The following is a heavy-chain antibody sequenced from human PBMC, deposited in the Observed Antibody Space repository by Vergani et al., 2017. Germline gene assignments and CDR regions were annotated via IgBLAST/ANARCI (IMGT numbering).Heavy chain of an antibody. V-gene: IGHV2-5*01. Sequence: QITLRESGPTLVKPPQTLTLTCTFSGFSLTTGGEGVGWIRQPPGRALELLAFVYWNDDVRYSPSLKSRVTITKDTSKNEVILTMATMDAVDTATYYCVHRLGYFDWDGAFDVWGQGTMVTVSS. D-gene: IGHD3-9*01. CDR1: GFSLTTGGEG. CDR3: VHRLGYFDWDGAFDV. J-gene: IGHJ3*01. CDR2: VYWNDDV.